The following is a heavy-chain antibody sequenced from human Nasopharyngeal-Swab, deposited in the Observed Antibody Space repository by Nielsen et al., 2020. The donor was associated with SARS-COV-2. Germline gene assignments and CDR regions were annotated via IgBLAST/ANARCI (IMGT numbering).Heavy chain of an antibody. V-gene: IGHV1-69*10. CDR2: IIPVLPIT. D-gene: IGHD5-24*01. Sequence: KISCKTSGGTFSSYGISWVRQAPGEGLEWMGGIIPVLPITRYAQKFRDRVTITADTSTSTAYMELSSLRSEDTATYYCARGGWLRRDYYYVYYYMDVWGEGTTVTVSS. CDR1: GGTFSSYG. CDR3: ARGGWLRRDYYYVYYYMDV. J-gene: IGHJ6*03.